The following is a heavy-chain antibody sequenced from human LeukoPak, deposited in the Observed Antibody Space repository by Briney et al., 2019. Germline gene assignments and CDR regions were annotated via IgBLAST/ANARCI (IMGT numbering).Heavy chain of an antibody. CDR3: ARAGPKAFIAMADLYFDY. CDR2: ISYDGSNK. J-gene: IGHJ4*02. D-gene: IGHD6-19*01. Sequence: GGSLRLSRADSGFTFSSYAKNWVRQAPGKGLDWVAVISYDGSNKYYAGSMKGRFTITRDNSMNTLYLKMNSLRAEDTAVYYCARAGPKAFIAMADLYFDYWCQGTLITVSS. CDR1: GFTFSSYA. V-gene: IGHV3-30*04.